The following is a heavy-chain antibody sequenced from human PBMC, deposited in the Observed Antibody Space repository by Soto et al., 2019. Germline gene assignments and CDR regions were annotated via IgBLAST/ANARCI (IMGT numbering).Heavy chain of an antibody. V-gene: IGHV4-34*01. CDR2: INHSGST. D-gene: IGHD3-10*01. CDR1: GGSFSGYY. J-gene: IGHJ5*02. Sequence: SETLSLTCAVYGGSFSGYYWSWIRQPPGKGLEWIGEINHSGSTNYNPSLKSRVTISVDTSKNQFSLKLSSVTAADTAVYYCARGADYGSGSYYPDPWGQGTLVTVSS. CDR3: ARGADYGSGSYYPDP.